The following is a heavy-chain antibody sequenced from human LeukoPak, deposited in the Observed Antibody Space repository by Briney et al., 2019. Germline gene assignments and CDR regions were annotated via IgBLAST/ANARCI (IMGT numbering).Heavy chain of an antibody. CDR2: ISWNSGSI. D-gene: IGHD6-25*01. Sequence: GGSLRLSCAASGFTFDDYAMHWVRQAPGKGLEWVSGISWNSGSIGYADSVKGRFTISRDNAKNSLHQQMNSLRVEDTALYYCAKDMRLYYYYGMDVWGLGTTVTVSS. CDR1: GFTFDDYA. J-gene: IGHJ6*02. V-gene: IGHV3-9*01. CDR3: AKDMRLYYYYGMDV.